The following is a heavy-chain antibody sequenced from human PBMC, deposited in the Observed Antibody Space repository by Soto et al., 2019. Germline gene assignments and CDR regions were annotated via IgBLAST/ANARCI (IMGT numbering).Heavy chain of an antibody. CDR1: GGSFSGYY. Sequence: SETLSLTCAVYGGSFSGYYWGWIRQPPGKGLEWIGSIYYSGSTCYNPSLKSRVTISVDTSKNQFSLKLSSVTAADTAVYYCARHGRFLEWSTVKFGPWGQGTLVTVSS. CDR3: ARHGRFLEWSTVKFGP. V-gene: IGHV4-39*01. D-gene: IGHD3-3*01. CDR2: IYYSGST. J-gene: IGHJ5*02.